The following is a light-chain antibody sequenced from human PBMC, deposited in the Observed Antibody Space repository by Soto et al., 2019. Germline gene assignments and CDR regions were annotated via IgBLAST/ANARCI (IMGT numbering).Light chain of an antibody. CDR1: QSVSSNY. Sequence: IVMTQSPATLSVSPGERATLSWRASQSVSSNYLAWYQQKPGQAPRLLRYGASSRATGIPDRFSGSGSGTEFTLTISRLEPEDFEVYYCQQYGRSPWTFGQGTKVDIK. J-gene: IGKJ1*01. CDR3: QQYGRSPWT. CDR2: GAS. V-gene: IGKV3-20*01.